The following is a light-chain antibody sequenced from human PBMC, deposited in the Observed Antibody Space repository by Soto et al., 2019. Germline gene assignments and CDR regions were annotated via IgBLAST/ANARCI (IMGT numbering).Light chain of an antibody. CDR2: GGS. CDR1: QTVIRNY. V-gene: IGKV3-20*01. J-gene: IGKJ5*01. Sequence: EILLTQSPGTLSFSPGERATLSCRASQTVIRNYLAWHQQKPGQTPRLLVYGGSSRATGIPDRFSGSGSGTDFTLTISRLEPEDFAVYYCQQHGGSPIPFGQGTRLEIK. CDR3: QQHGGSPIP.